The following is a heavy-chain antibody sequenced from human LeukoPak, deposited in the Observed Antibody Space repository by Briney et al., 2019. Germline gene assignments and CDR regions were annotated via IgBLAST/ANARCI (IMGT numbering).Heavy chain of an antibody. D-gene: IGHD6-19*01. V-gene: IGHV4-59*01. J-gene: IGHJ4*02. CDR2: IYYSGST. Sequence: SETLSLTCTVSGGSISSYYWSWIRQPPGKGLEWIGYIYYSGSTNYNPSLRSRVTISVDTSKNQFSLKLSSVTAADTAVYYCARGSGWSTDFDYWGQGTLVTVSP. CDR3: ARGSGWSTDFDY. CDR1: GGSISSYY.